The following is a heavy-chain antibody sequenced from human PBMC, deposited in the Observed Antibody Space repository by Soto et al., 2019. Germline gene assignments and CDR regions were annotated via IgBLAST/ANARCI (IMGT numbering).Heavy chain of an antibody. CDR3: ARSGYSYGPNPLLY. CDR1: GGSISRYY. J-gene: IGHJ4*02. D-gene: IGHD5-18*01. CDR2: FYYSGST. Sequence: SETLSLTCTVSGGSISRYYSCWIRQPPGKGLEWIGYFYYSGSTNYNPSLKSRVTISVDTSKNQFSLKLSSVTAADTAVYYCARSGYSYGPNPLLYWGQGTLVTVSS. V-gene: IGHV4-59*12.